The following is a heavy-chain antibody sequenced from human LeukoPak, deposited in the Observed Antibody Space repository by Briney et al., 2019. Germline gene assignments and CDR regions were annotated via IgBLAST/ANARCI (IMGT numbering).Heavy chain of an antibody. J-gene: IGHJ3*02. V-gene: IGHV3-21*01. D-gene: IGHD2-2*01. CDR3: AREDCSSTSCYAYAFDI. Sequence: GGSLRLSCAASGFTFSSYSMNWVCQAPGKGLEWVSSISSSSSYIYYADSVKGRFTISRDNAKNSLYLQTNSLRAEDTAVYYCAREDCSSTSCYAYAFDIWGQGTMVTVSS. CDR1: GFTFSSYS. CDR2: ISSSSSYI.